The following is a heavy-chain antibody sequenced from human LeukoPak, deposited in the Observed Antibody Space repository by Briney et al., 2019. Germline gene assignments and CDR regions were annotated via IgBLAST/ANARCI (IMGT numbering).Heavy chain of an antibody. CDR3: ARATVVVPAAMTD. V-gene: IGHV4-4*02. Sequence: SETLSLTCAVSGGSISSSNWWSWVRQPPGKGLEWIGEIYHSGSTNYNPSLKSRVTISVDKSKNQFSLKLSSVTAADTVVYYCARATVVVPAAMTDWGQGTLVTVSS. D-gene: IGHD2-2*01. CDR2: IYHSGST. J-gene: IGHJ4*02. CDR1: GGSISSSNW.